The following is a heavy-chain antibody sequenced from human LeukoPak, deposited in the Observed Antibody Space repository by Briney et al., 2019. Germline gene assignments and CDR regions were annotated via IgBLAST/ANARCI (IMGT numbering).Heavy chain of an antibody. Sequence: SETLSLTCTVSGGSISSGSYYWSWIRQPAGKGLEWIGRIYTSGSTNYNPSLKSRVTISVATSKNQFSLKLSSVTAADTAVYYCARDLGGANWFDPWGQGTLVTVSS. D-gene: IGHD3-16*01. CDR1: GGSISSGSYY. CDR2: IYTSGST. V-gene: IGHV4-61*02. J-gene: IGHJ5*02. CDR3: ARDLGGANWFDP.